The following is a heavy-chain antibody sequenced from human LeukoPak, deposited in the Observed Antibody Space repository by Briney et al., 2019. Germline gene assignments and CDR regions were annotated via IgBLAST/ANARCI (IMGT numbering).Heavy chain of an antibody. CDR2: VSGSGRST. CDR1: GFTFSSYA. D-gene: IGHD5-12*01. V-gene: IGHV3-23*01. CDR3: AKSGYDSYYFDY. Sequence: GGSLRLSCAASGFTFSSYAMSWVRQAPGKGLEWVSGVSGSGRSTNYADSVQGRFTISRDNSKNTLYLQMNSLRAEDTAVYYCAKSGYDSYYFDYWGQGTLVTVSS. J-gene: IGHJ4*02.